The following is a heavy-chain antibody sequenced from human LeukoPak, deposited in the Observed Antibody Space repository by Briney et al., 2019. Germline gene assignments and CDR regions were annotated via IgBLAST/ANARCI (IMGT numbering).Heavy chain of an antibody. D-gene: IGHD2-15*01. CDR2: ISYDGSNK. J-gene: IGHJ4*02. Sequence: PGRSLRLSCAASGFTFSSYAMHWVRQAPGKGLEWVAVISYDGSNKYYADSVKGRFTISRDNSKNTLYLQMNSLRAEDTAVYYCARDSVVVVVAATLPYRGDWGAFDYWGQGTLVTVSS. V-gene: IGHV3-30-3*01. CDR1: GFTFSSYA. CDR3: ARDSVVVVVAATLPYRGDWGAFDY.